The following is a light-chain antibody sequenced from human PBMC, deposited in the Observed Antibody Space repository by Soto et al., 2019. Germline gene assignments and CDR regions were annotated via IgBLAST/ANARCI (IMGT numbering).Light chain of an antibody. V-gene: IGKV3-20*01. Sequence: EIVLTQSPGTLSLSPGERATLSCRASQSISSGYLAWYQQKPGQAPRLLLYGASSRATGIPARFSGSGSETDFTLNTSRLEPPDFAVYYCQRYGTSLTWTFGQGTKVDIK. CDR1: QSISSGY. CDR3: QRYGTSLTWT. CDR2: GAS. J-gene: IGKJ1*01.